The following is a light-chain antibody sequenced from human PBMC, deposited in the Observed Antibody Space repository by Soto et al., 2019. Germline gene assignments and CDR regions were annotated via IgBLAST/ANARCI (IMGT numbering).Light chain of an antibody. CDR3: SSYTSSSTWV. V-gene: IGLV2-14*03. CDR1: SSDVGGYNY. Sequence: QSALTQPPSVSGSPGQSVTISCTGTSSDVGGYNYVCWYQHPPGKAPKLMIYDVSNRPSGVSNLFSGYKSGNTASLTISRLQAEEEADYYGSSYTSSSTWVFGGGTKLTVL. CDR2: DVS. J-gene: IGLJ3*02.